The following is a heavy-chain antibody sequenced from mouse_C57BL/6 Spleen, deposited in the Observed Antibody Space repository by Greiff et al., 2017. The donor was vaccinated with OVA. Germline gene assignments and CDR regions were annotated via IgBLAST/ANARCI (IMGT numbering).Heavy chain of an antibody. CDR2: INPNNGGT. CDR1: GYTFTDYN. Sequence: EVQLQQSGPELVKPGASVKMSCKASGYTFTDYNMHWVKQSHGKSLEWIGYINPNNGGTIYNQKFKGKATLTVNKSSSTAYMDLRSLTSEDSAVYYCARSSSGLAWFAYWGQGALVTVSA. CDR3: ARSSSGLAWFAY. D-gene: IGHD3-2*02. J-gene: IGHJ3*01. V-gene: IGHV1-22*01.